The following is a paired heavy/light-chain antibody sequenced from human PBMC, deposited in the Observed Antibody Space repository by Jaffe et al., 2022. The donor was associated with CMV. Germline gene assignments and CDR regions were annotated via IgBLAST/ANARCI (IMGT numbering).Heavy chain of an antibody. CDR1: GYTSTIYW. CDR3: ARQGTIFGVFNPFDY. Sequence: EVQLVQSGAEVKKPGESLKISCKGSGYTSTIYWIVWVRQMPGKGLEWMGSIYPGDSDTRYSPSFQGQVTISADKSISTAYLQWSSLKASDTAMYYCARQGTIFGVFNPFDYWGQGSLVTVSS. D-gene: IGHD3-3*01. V-gene: IGHV5-51*01. CDR2: IYPGDSDT. J-gene: IGHJ4*02.
Light chain of an antibody. V-gene: IGLV1-40*01. Sequence: QSVLTQPPSVSGAPGQRVTISCTGSSSNIGAGHDVHWYQQLPGTAPKLLIYGNNNRPSGVPDRFSGSKSGTSASLAITGLQAEDEADYYCQSYDSRLSDVLFGGGTKLTVL. CDR2: GNN. J-gene: IGLJ2*01. CDR1: SSNIGAGHD. CDR3: QSYDSRLSDVL.